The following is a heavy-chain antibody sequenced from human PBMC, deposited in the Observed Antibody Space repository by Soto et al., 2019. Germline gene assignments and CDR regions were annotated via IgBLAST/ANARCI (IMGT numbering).Heavy chain of an antibody. J-gene: IGHJ3*02. CDR2: IYYSGST. D-gene: IGHD3-9*01. V-gene: IGHV4-59*08. CDR1: GGSISSYY. CDR3: ARHAPHILNAFDI. Sequence: SETLSLTCTVSGGSISSYYWSWIRQPPGKGLEWIGYIYYSGSTNYNPSLKSRVTISVDTSKNQFSLKLSSVTAADTAVYYCARHAPHILNAFDIWGQGTMVTVSS.